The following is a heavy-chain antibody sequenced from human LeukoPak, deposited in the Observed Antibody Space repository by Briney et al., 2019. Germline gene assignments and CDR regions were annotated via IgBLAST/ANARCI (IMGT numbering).Heavy chain of an antibody. CDR3: ARYRLHCSGGSCYSFADVWFDP. V-gene: IGHV4-34*01. J-gene: IGHJ5*02. CDR2: INHSGST. D-gene: IGHD2-15*01. CDR1: GGSFSGYY. Sequence: PSETLSLTCAVYGGSFSGYYWSWIRQPPGKGLEWIGEINHSGSTNYNPSLKSRVTISVDTSKNQFSLKLSSVTAADTAVYYCARYRLHCSGGSCYSFADVWFDPWGQGTLVTVSS.